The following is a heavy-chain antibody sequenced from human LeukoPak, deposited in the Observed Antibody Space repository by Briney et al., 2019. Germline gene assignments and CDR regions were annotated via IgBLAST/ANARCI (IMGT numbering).Heavy chain of an antibody. V-gene: IGHV4-61*02. J-gene: IGHJ4*02. CDR1: GDSIGSGRYY. D-gene: IGHD3-10*02. CDR2: LYPTSGSF. Sequence: SETLSLTCTVSGDSIGSGRYYWSWIRQPAGKGLEWIGRLYPTSGSFHYSPSLKSRLTISVDTSNHTFSLRLSSVTAADTALYFCARGSYVARLRPPDVWGRGTLVTVSS. CDR3: ARGSYVARLRPPDV.